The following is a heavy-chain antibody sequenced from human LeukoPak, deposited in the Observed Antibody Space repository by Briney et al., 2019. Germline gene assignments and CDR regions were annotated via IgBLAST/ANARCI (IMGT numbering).Heavy chain of an antibody. CDR1: GFTLSSYG. CDR3: AKVGAQGYYYYYMDV. CDR2: IWYDGSNK. J-gene: IGHJ6*03. V-gene: IGHV3-33*06. Sequence: GGSLRLSCAASGFTLSSYGMHWVRQAPGKGLEWVAVIWYDGSNKYYADSVKGRLTISRDNSKNTLYLQMNSLRAEDTAVYYCAKVGAQGYYYYYMDVWGKGTTVTVSS.